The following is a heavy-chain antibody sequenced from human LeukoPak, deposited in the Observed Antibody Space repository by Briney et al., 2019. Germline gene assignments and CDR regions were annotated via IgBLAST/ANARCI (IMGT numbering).Heavy chain of an antibody. D-gene: IGHD2-21*02. J-gene: IGHJ4*02. CDR3: ARNPYCGGDCLWGEDFDY. CDR1: GYTFTSYG. V-gene: IGHV1-18*01. Sequence: ASMKVSCKTSGYTFTSYGISWVRQAPGQGLEWMGWISADNGKTNYAQKLQGRVTMTTDTSTSTAYMELRSLRSDDTAVYYCARNPYCGGDCLWGEDFDYWGQGTLVTVSS. CDR2: ISADNGKT.